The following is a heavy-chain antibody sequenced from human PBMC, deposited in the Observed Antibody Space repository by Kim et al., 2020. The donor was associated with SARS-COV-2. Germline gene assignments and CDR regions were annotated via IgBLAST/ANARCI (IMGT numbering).Heavy chain of an antibody. Sequence: GGSLRLSCAASGFTFSSYSMNWVRQAPGKGLEWFSSISSSSSYIYYADSVKGRFTISRDNAKNSLYLQMNSLRAEDTAVYYCAGCGGDCYYHFSYMDVWGKGTTVTVSS. D-gene: IGHD2-21*01. CDR2: ISSSSSYI. CDR1: GFTFSSYS. J-gene: IGHJ6*03. CDR3: AGCGGDCYYHFSYMDV. V-gene: IGHV3-21*01.